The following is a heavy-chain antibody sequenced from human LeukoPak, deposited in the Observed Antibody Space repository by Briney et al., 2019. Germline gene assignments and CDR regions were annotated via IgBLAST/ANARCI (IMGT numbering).Heavy chain of an antibody. CDR2: IGIRRDT. J-gene: IGHJ4*02. V-gene: IGHV3-13*01. Sequence: SGESLRLSCSASGFTFIDYDMPWVPQVIAKGLENVSPIGIRRDTHYSGSVKGRFTISRENAESSLYLQMNSLRAEDTAVYYCARGGIQVSGIDEFGYWGQGTLVTVSS. D-gene: IGHD6-19*01. CDR3: ARGGIQVSGIDEFGY. CDR1: GFTFIDYD.